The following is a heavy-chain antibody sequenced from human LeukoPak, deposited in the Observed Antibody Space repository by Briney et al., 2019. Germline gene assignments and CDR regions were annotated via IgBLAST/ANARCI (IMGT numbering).Heavy chain of an antibody. CDR2: ISSSSSYI. CDR3: ARVGGIDHDAFDI. J-gene: IGHJ3*02. V-gene: IGHV3-21*01. Sequence: GGSLRLSCAASGFTFSSYSMNWVRQAPGKGLEWVSSISSSSSYIYYADSVKGRFTISRDNAKNSLYLQMNSLRAEDTAVYYCARVGGIDHDAFDIWGQGTMVTVPS. D-gene: IGHD4-23*01. CDR1: GFTFSSYS.